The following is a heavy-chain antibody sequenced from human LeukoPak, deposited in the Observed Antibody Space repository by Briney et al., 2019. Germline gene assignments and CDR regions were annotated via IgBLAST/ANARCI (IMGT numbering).Heavy chain of an antibody. J-gene: IGHJ4*02. CDR2: IYYSGST. V-gene: IGHV4-59*01. D-gene: IGHD3/OR15-3a*01. Sequence: PSETLSLTCTVSGGSISSYYWSWIRQPPGKGLEWIGYIYYSGSTNYNPSLKSRVTISVDTSKNQFSLRLSSVTAADTAVYYCARVDFWILDWGQGTLVTVSS. CDR3: ARVDFWILD. CDR1: GGSISSYY.